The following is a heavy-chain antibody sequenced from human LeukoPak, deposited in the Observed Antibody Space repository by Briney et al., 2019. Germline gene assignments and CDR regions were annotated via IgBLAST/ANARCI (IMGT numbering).Heavy chain of an antibody. J-gene: IGHJ5*02. CDR3: AKDRSTTEGFDP. Sequence: GGTLRLSSAPSGFTFSSYGMHWVRQAPGKGLEWVEVISYDGSNKYYADSVKGRFTISRDNSKNTLYLQRNSLRAEDTAVYYCAKDRSTTEGFDPWGQGTLVTVSS. CDR1: GFTFSSYG. CDR2: ISYDGSNK. D-gene: IGHD4-4*01. V-gene: IGHV3-30*18.